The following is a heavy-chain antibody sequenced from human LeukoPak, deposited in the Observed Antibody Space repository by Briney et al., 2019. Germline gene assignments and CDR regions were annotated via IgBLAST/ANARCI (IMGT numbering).Heavy chain of an antibody. CDR1: GGSISRDY. V-gene: IGHV4-59*01. CDR3: ARGAVYSSGWLHSAFDI. J-gene: IGHJ3*02. D-gene: IGHD6-19*01. Sequence: SETLFLTCTVSGGSISRDYWVWIREPPGEGLEWIGDIYYTGSTNYNPSLKSRVTISVDTSKNQFSLKLSSVTAADTAVYYCARGAVYSSGWLHSAFDIWGQGTMVTVSS. CDR2: IYYTGST.